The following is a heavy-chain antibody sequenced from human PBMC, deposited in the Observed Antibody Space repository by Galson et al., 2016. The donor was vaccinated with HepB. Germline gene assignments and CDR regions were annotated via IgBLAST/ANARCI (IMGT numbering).Heavy chain of an antibody. V-gene: IGHV5-51*01. CDR1: GYTFYNNW. CDR2: IYPADSDT. D-gene: IGHD2-8*01. CDR3: ARSIPSLVCTSGTCYPRQFDY. J-gene: IGHJ4*02. Sequence: QSGAEVKKPGESLRISCRGSGYTFYNNWIAWVRQVPGKGLEWMGIIYPADSDTRYSPSFQGQVTISADRSIRTAYLQWTSLKASDTAVYFCARSIPSLVCTSGTCYPRQFDYWGQGTLVTVSS.